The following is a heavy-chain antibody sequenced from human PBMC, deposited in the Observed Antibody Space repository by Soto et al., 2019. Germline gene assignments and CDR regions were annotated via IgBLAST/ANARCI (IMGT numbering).Heavy chain of an antibody. Sequence: GGSLRLSCAASGFTFSSYAMHWVRQAPGKGLEWVAVISYDGSNKYYADSVKGRFTISRDNSKNTLYLQMNSLRAEDTAVYYCARDRLPEYNWNDGHGRYAFDIWGQGTMVTVSS. CDR2: ISYDGSNK. CDR1: GFTFSSYA. V-gene: IGHV3-30-3*01. J-gene: IGHJ3*02. D-gene: IGHD1-20*01. CDR3: ARDRLPEYNWNDGHGRYAFDI.